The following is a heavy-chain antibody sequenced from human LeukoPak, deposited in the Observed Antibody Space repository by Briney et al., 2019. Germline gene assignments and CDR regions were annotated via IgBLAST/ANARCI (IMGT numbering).Heavy chain of an antibody. V-gene: IGHV4-4*07. CDR2: IYTSGST. Sequence: SETLSLTCTVPGGSISSYYWSWIRQPAGKGLEWIGRIYTSGSTNYNPSLKSRVTMSVDTSKNQFSLKLSSVTAADTAVYYCARGPWVADAFDIWGQGTMVTVSS. J-gene: IGHJ3*02. CDR1: GGSISSYY. D-gene: IGHD2-15*01. CDR3: ARGPWVADAFDI.